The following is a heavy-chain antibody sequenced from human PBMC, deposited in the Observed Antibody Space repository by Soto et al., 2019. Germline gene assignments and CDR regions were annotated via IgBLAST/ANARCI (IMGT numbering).Heavy chain of an antibody. V-gene: IGHV5-51*01. CDR2: IYPGDSDT. D-gene: IGHD1-20*01. J-gene: IGHJ6*02. CDR3: ARQGSGYNWNYFYYGMDV. CDR1: GYSFTSYW. Sequence: GESLKISCKGSGYSFTSYWIGWVRQMPGKGLEWMGIIYPGDSDTRYSPSFQGQVTISADKSISTAYLQWSSLKASDTAMYYCARQGSGYNWNYFYYGMDVWGQGTTVTVSS.